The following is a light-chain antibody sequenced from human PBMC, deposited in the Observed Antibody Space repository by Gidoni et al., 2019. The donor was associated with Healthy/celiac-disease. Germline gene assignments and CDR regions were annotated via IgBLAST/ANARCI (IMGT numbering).Light chain of an antibody. J-gene: IGKJ4*01. CDR2: AAS. CDR3: QQSYSTLIGT. Sequence: DIQMTQSPSSLSASVGDRVTITCRASQSISSYLNWYQQKPGKAPKLLIYAASSLQSGVPSRFSGSGSGTDFTLTISSLQPEDFATYYCQQSYSTLIGTFGGGTKVEIK. CDR1: QSISSY. V-gene: IGKV1-39*01.